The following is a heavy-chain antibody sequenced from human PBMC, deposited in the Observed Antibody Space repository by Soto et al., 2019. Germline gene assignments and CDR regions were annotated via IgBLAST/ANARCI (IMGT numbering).Heavy chain of an antibody. CDR2: IETDGSST. D-gene: IGHD2-2*01. V-gene: IGHV3-74*01. J-gene: IGHJ5*02. Sequence: GFPRLPCAASGFTLRNHWTHWVRQASGKGLVWVARIETDGSSTTYADSVKGRFTISRDNAKNTLYLQMNSLRAEDTALYYCTRDMPHNGLGPWGQGTLVTVSS. CDR1: GFTLRNHW. CDR3: TRDMPHNGLGP.